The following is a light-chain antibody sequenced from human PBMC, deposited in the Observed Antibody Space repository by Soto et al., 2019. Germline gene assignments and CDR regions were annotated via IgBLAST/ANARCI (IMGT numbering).Light chain of an antibody. CDR2: AAS. CDR3: QQRYSTPYT. V-gene: IGKV1-39*01. Sequence: DIQMTQSPSSLSASVGDRVTITCRASQSISTYLNWYQQKPGKAPKLLIYAASSLQSGVSSRFSGSGSETDFTLTISSLQPEDFATYYCQQRYSTPYTFGQGTKLEIK. J-gene: IGKJ2*01. CDR1: QSISTY.